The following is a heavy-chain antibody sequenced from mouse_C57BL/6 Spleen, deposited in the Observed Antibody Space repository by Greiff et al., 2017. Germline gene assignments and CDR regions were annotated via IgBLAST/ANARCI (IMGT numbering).Heavy chain of an antibody. J-gene: IGHJ4*01. CDR3: ADDYDVGYAMDY. Sequence: QVQLQQSGPELVKPGASVKISCKASGYAFSSSWMNWVKQRPGKGLEWIGRIYPGDGDTNYNGKFKGKATLTADKSSSTAYMQLSSLTSEDSAVYMCADDYDVGYAMDYRGQGTSVTVSS. V-gene: IGHV1-82*01. D-gene: IGHD2-4*01. CDR2: IYPGDGDT. CDR1: GYAFSSSW.